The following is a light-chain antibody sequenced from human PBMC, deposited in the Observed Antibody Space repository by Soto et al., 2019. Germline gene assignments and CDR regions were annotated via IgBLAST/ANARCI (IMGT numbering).Light chain of an antibody. V-gene: IGKV3-15*01. CDR2: GAS. J-gene: IGKJ1*01. Sequence: GMTPCPGALSLSPGGRAPLSCRGSQSVSSNLAWYQQKPGQAPRLLIYGASTRATGIPARFSGSGSGTEFTLTISSLQSEDFAVYYCQQYNNWPPWTFGQGTKVDI. CDR1: QSVSSN. CDR3: QQYNNWPPWT.